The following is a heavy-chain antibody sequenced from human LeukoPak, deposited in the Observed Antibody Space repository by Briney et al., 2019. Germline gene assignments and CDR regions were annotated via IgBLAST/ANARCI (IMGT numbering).Heavy chain of an antibody. Sequence: KPSETLSLTCTVSGGSISSSSYYWGWIRQPPGKGLEWIGSIYYSGSTYYNPSLKSRVTISVDTSKNQFSLKLSSVTAADTAVYYCASPAGGTYYYDSSGYYPFDYWGQGTLVTVSS. J-gene: IGHJ4*02. D-gene: IGHD3-22*01. CDR2: IYYSGST. CDR3: ASPAGGTYYYDSSGYYPFDY. CDR1: GGSISSSSYY. V-gene: IGHV4-39*07.